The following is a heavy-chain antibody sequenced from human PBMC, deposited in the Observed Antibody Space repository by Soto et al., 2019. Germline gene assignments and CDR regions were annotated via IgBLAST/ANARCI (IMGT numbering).Heavy chain of an antibody. J-gene: IGHJ6*02. D-gene: IGHD3-16*01. Sequence: PGGSLRLSCAASGFTFSSYAMSWVRQAPGKGLEWVSSISGSGGSTYYADSVKGRFTISRDNAKNTLYLQMNSLRAEDTAVYYCAREISYVSCGHLYYGMDVLGQGTAVTVSS. CDR2: ISGSGGST. V-gene: IGHV3-23*01. CDR1: GFTFSSYA. CDR3: AREISYVSCGHLYYGMDV.